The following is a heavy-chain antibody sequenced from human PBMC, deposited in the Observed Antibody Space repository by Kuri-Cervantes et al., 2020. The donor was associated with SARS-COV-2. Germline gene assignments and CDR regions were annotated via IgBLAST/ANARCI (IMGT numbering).Heavy chain of an antibody. Sequence: ASVKVSCKASGGTFSSYAISWVRQAPGQGLEWMTWISTYNGNTNYAQKLQDRVTTATDTSTSTAYMELRSLRSDDTAVYYCARDNGANAFDIWGQGTMVTVSS. J-gene: IGHJ3*02. V-gene: IGHV1-18*01. CDR3: ARDNGANAFDI. CDR1: GGTFSSYA. CDR2: ISTYNGNT.